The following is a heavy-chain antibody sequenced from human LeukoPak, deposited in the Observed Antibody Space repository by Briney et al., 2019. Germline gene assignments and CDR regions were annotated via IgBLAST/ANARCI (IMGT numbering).Heavy chain of an antibody. D-gene: IGHD6-13*01. J-gene: IGHJ4*02. CDR3: ARHLRAAAAPFDY. V-gene: IGHV4-34*01. CDR2: INHSGST. Sequence: PSETLSLTCAVYGGSFSGYYWSWIRQPPGEGLEWIGEINHSGSTNYNPSLKSRVTISVDTSKNQFSLKLSSVTAADTAVYYCARHLRAAAAPFDYWGQGTLVTVSS. CDR1: GGSFSGYY.